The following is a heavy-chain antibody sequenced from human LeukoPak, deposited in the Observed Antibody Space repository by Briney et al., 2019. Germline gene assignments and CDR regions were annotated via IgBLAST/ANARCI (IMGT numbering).Heavy chain of an antibody. D-gene: IGHD3-22*01. CDR1: GGTFSSYA. J-gene: IGHJ4*02. CDR3: ARDRMGYYDSSGYYGEGFDY. CDR2: IIPIFGTA. V-gene: IGHV1-69*13. Sequence: EASVKVSCKASGGTFSSYAISWVRQAPGQGLEWMGGIIPIFGTANYAQKFQGRVTITADESTSTAYMELSSLRSEDTAVYYCARDRMGYYDSSGYYGEGFDYWGQGTLVTVSS.